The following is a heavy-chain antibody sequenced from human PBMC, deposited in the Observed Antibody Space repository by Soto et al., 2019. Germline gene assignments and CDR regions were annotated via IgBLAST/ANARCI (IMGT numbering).Heavy chain of an antibody. Sequence: PGGSLRLSCAASGFPFSKYWMSWVRQAPGKGLEWVANIKDDGGQQYYVDSVKGRFTISRDNAENSLYLHMSSLRVEDTAVYYCGHTQRRGGLDSWGQGTVVTVSS. CDR3: GHTQRRGGLDS. CDR2: IKDDGGQQ. D-gene: IGHD3-16*01. V-gene: IGHV3-7*03. CDR1: GFPFSKYW. J-gene: IGHJ4*02.